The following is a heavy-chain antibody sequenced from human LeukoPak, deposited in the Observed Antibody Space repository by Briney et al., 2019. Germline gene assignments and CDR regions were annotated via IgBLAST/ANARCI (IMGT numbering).Heavy chain of an antibody. J-gene: IGHJ4*02. D-gene: IGHD5-12*01. CDR1: GGSFSGYY. V-gene: IGHV4-34*01. CDR3: ASSVYVDIVATTNSRRGEFDY. CDR2: INHSGST. Sequence: SETLSLTCAVYGGSFSGYYWSWIRQPPGKGLEWIGEINHSGSTNYNPSLKSRVTISVDTSKNQFSLKLSSVTAADTAVYYCASSVYVDIVATTNSRRGEFDYWGQGTLVTVSS.